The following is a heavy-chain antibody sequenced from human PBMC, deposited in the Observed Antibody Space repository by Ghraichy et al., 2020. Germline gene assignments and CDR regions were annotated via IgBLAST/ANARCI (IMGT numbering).Heavy chain of an antibody. D-gene: IGHD4-23*01. V-gene: IGHV3-21*01. Sequence: SVKGRFTISRDNAKNSLYLQMNSLRAEDTAVYYCARATVVTLDAFDIWGQGTMVTVSS. J-gene: IGHJ3*02. CDR3: ARATVVTLDAFDI.